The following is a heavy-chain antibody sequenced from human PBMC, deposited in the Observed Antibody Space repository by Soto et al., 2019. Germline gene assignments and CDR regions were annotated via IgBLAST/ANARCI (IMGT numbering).Heavy chain of an antibody. Sequence: EVQLVESGGGLVKPGGSLRLSCAASGFSFSSYSMNWVRQAPGKGLEWVSSISSSASHINYADSVKGRFTISRDNDKKSLFLQMNSLRAEYTAVYYCARGNNRYCSGGTCYWFDPWGQGTLVTVSS. CDR3: ARGNNRYCSGGTCYWFDP. D-gene: IGHD2-15*01. CDR2: ISSSASHI. CDR1: GFSFSSYS. J-gene: IGHJ5*02. V-gene: IGHV3-21*01.